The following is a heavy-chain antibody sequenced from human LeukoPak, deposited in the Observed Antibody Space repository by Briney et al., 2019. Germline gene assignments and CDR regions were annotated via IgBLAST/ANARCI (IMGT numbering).Heavy chain of an antibody. Sequence: SETLSLTCTVSGGSISSGSYYWSWIRQPAGKGLEWIGRIYTSGSTNYNPSLKSRVTISVDTSKNQFSLKLSSVTAADTAVYYCARESGSRDYWGQGTLVTVSS. J-gene: IGHJ4*02. CDR1: GGSISSGSYY. CDR3: ARESGSRDY. V-gene: IGHV4-61*02. D-gene: IGHD1-26*01. CDR2: IYTSGST.